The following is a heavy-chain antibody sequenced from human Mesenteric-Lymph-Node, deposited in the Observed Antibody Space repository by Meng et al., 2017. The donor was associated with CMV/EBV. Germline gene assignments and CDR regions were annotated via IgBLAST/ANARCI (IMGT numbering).Heavy chain of an antibody. CDR2: IYSGGTI. D-gene: IGHD6-6*01. CDR3: ARLYSSSSGKGLDV. CDR1: GFTFSSYA. Sequence: GESLKISCAASGFTFSSYAMSWVRQAPGKGLEWVSVIYSGGTIYYADSVKGRFTISRDNAKNSLFLQMNSLRAEDTAVYYCARLYSSSSGKGLDVWGQGTTVTVSS. J-gene: IGHJ6*02. V-gene: IGHV3-69-1*02.